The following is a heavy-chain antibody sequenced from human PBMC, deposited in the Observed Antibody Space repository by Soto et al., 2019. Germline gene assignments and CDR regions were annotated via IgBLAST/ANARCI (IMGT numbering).Heavy chain of an antibody. CDR2: IYYSGSS. CDR3: ARDPLVYSSSSLVYYYGMDV. Sequence: PSETLSLTCTVSGGSISSYYWSWIRQPPGKGLEWIGYIYYSGSSNYNPSLKSRVTISVDTSKNQFSLKLSSVTAADTAVYYCARDPLVYSSSSLVYYYGMDVWGQGTTVTVSS. CDR1: GGSISSYY. J-gene: IGHJ6*02. D-gene: IGHD6-6*01. V-gene: IGHV4-59*01.